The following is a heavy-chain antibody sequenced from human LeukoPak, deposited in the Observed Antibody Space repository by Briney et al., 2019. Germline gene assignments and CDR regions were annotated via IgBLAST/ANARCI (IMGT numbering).Heavy chain of an antibody. J-gene: IGHJ4*02. V-gene: IGHV2-5*01. Sequence: ESGPTLVNPTQTLTLTCTFSGFSLSTSGVAVGWIRQPPGKALEWLALNYWNGDKRYSPSLKSRLTITKDTSKYRVVLTMTNTDPVDTATYYCAHSLYDSSGYYYFDYWGQGTLVTVSS. D-gene: IGHD3-22*01. CDR1: GFSLSTSGVA. CDR3: AHSLYDSSGYYYFDY. CDR2: NYWNGDK.